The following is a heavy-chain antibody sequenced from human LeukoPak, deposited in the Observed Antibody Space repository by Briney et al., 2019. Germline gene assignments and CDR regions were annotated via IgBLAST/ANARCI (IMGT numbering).Heavy chain of an antibody. CDR1: GYTFTSYD. D-gene: IGHD1-26*01. Sequence: GASVKVSCKASGYTFTSYDINWVRQATGQGLEWMGWVNPNSGNTGYAQKFQGRVTITRNTSISTAYMELSGLRSEDTAVYYCARGLLEGDYMDVWGKGTTVTVSS. V-gene: IGHV1-8*03. CDR3: ARGLLEGDYMDV. J-gene: IGHJ6*03. CDR2: VNPNSGNT.